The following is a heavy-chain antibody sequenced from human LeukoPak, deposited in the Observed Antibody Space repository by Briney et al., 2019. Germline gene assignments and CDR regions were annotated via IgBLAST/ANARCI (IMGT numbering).Heavy chain of an antibody. CDR1: GFTFNYAW. J-gene: IGHJ6*02. CDR2: TVSEIDGGTT. Sequence: GGSLRLSSAASGFTFNYAWMSWVRQVPGKGLEWVGQTVSEIDGGTTDYAAPVKGRFTISRDDSKSTLYLQMNSLKIEDTAVYYCTTDEDWNYARKDVWGQGATVIVSS. V-gene: IGHV3-15*04. D-gene: IGHD1-7*01. CDR3: TTDEDWNYARKDV.